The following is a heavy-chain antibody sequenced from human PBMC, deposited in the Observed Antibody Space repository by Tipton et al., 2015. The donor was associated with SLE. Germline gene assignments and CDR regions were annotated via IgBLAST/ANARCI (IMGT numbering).Heavy chain of an antibody. CDR1: GASISTSSYY. V-gene: IGHV4-39*01. Sequence: GLVKPSETLSLTCSVSGASISTSSYYWAWIRQTPGKGLEWIATIYYSGSTFYNPSLKSRVTISLDTSKNQFSLKLSSVTAADTALYYCARSPGYPIGARPVNWFEPWGQGTLVTVSS. D-gene: IGHD2-8*01. CDR2: IYYSGST. J-gene: IGHJ5*02. CDR3: ARSPGYPIGARPVNWFEP.